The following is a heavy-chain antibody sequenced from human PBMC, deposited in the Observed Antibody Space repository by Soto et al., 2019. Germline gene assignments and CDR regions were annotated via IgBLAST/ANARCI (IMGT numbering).Heavy chain of an antibody. CDR3: ARVYGGYLDY. Sequence: SETLSLTCTVSGGSISSYYWSWIRQPPGKGLEWIGYIYYSGSTNYNPSLKSRVTISVDTSKNQFSLKLSSVTAADTAVYYCARVYGGYLDYCGQGTLVTVYS. J-gene: IGHJ4*02. V-gene: IGHV4-59*01. D-gene: IGHD2-15*01. CDR1: GGSISSYY. CDR2: IYYSGST.